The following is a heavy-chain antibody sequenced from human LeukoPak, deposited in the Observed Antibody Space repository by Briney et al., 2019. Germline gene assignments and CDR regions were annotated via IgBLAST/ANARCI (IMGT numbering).Heavy chain of an antibody. D-gene: IGHD6-19*01. V-gene: IGHV1-2*02. J-gene: IGHJ4*02. Sequence: ASVKVSCKASGYTFTSFGISWVRQAPGQGLEWMGWINPNSGGTNYAQKFQGRVTMTRDTSISTAYMELSRLRSDDTAVYYCARAGVAGRDFDYWGQGTLVTVSS. CDR1: GYTFTSFG. CDR3: ARAGVAGRDFDY. CDR2: INPNSGGT.